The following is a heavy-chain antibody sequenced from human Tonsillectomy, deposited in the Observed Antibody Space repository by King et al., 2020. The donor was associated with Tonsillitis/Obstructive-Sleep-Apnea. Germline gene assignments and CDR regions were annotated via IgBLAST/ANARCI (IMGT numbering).Heavy chain of an antibody. Sequence: VQLVESGGGLVQPGGSLRLSCAASGFTFSSYEMNWARQAPGKGLEWVSYISSRGSTIYYADSVKGRFTISRDNAKNSLYLQMNSLRAEDTAVYYCAREFLLGGAGRAFDYWGQGTLVTVSS. D-gene: IGHD3-16*01. CDR3: AREFLLGGAGRAFDY. J-gene: IGHJ4*02. CDR1: GFTFSSYE. CDR2: ISSRGSTI. V-gene: IGHV3-48*03.